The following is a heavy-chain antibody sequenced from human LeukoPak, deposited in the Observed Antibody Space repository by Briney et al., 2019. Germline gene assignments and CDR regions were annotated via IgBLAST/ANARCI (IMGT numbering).Heavy chain of an antibody. D-gene: IGHD2/OR15-2a*01. J-gene: IGHJ4*02. Sequence: SETLSLTCAVSGYSISSSNYWGWIRQPPGKGLEWIGHIYYSGSIYYNPSLKSRVTMSVDTSKNQFSLKLSSVTAADTAVYYCARGYFIVYWGQGTLVTVSS. CDR2: IYYSGSI. CDR1: GYSISSSNY. V-gene: IGHV4-28*05. CDR3: ARGYFIVY.